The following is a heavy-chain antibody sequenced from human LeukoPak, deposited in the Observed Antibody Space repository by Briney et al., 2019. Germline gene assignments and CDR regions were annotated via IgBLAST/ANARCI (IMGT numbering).Heavy chain of an antibody. Sequence: GRSLRLSCAASGFTFSSYGMHWVRQAPGKGLEWVAVIWYDGSNKYYADSVKGRFAISRDNSKKTLDLQMNSLRAEETAVYYWARVGLRSSSGYFHWGRET. CDR3: ARVGLRSSSGYFH. V-gene: IGHV3-33*01. CDR2: IWYDGSNK. CDR1: GFTFSSYG. D-gene: IGHD6-13*01. J-gene: IGHJ4*02.